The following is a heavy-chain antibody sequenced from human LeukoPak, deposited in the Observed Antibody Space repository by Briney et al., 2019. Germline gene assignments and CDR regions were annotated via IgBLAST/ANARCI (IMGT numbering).Heavy chain of an antibody. Sequence: SETLSLTCAVYGGSFSGYYWSWIRQPPGKGLEWIGEINHSGSTNYNPSLKSRVTISVDTSKNQFSLKLGSVTAADTAVYYCARAGYYGSGSPLQIYYYGMDVWGQGTTVTVSS. CDR2: INHSGST. J-gene: IGHJ6*02. CDR1: GGSFSGYY. CDR3: ARAGYYGSGSPLQIYYYGMDV. V-gene: IGHV4-34*01. D-gene: IGHD3-10*01.